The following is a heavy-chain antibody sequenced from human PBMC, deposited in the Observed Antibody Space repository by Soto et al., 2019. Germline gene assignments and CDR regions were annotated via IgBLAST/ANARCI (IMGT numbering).Heavy chain of an antibody. V-gene: IGHV4-34*01. J-gene: IGHJ2*01. Sequence: QVQLQQWGAGPLRPLETLSLTCGVSGGSFSGYYWAWIRQSPGKGLEWIGEINDRGSINYNPSLKSRVSISVDTSKNHYSLNLRSGTAAETAVYYCARESHDILTGPPWVWYFDLWGRGTLVTVSS. CDR1: GGSFSGYY. CDR3: ARESHDILTGPPWVWYFDL. D-gene: IGHD3-9*01. CDR2: INDRGSI.